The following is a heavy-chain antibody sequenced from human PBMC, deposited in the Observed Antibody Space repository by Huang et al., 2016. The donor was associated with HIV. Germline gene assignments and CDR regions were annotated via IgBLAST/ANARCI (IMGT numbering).Heavy chain of an antibody. J-gene: IGHJ5*02. D-gene: IGHD6-13*01. CDR1: GFTFDDYA. CDR3: VKDKDSSWPFGWFDP. Sequence: EVQLVESGGGLIQPGRSLRLSCAASGFTFDDYAMHGVRQAPGKGLEWVSGISWNSGSINYADSIKGRFTISRDNAKNSLYLQMNSLRAEDTALYYCVKDKDSSWPFGWFDPWGQGTLVTVSS. V-gene: IGHV3-9*01. CDR2: ISWNSGSI.